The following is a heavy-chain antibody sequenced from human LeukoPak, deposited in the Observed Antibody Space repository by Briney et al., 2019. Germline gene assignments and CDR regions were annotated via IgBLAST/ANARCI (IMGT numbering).Heavy chain of an antibody. Sequence: PGGSLRLSCVASGFIFSSHGMHWVRQAPGKGLEWVAVIWYDGSNKYYADSVKGRFTISRDNSKNTLYLQMNSLRADDTAVYYCARDRYSSGWANAFDIWGQGTVDTVSS. V-gene: IGHV3-33*01. CDR2: IWYDGSNK. CDR1: GFIFSSHG. D-gene: IGHD6-19*01. CDR3: ARDRYSSGWANAFDI. J-gene: IGHJ3*02.